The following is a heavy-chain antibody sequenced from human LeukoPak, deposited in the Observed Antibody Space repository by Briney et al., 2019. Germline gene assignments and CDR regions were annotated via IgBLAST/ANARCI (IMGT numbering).Heavy chain of an antibody. CDR1: GYTFTSYA. Sequence: ASVKVSCKASGYTFTSYAMHWVRQAPGQRLEWMGWINAGNGNTKYSQKFQGRVTITRDTSASTAYMELSSLRSEDTGVYYCARGEDTAMVNPFDYWGEGTLVTVSS. J-gene: IGHJ4*02. V-gene: IGHV1-3*01. D-gene: IGHD5-18*01. CDR2: INAGNGNT. CDR3: ARGEDTAMVNPFDY.